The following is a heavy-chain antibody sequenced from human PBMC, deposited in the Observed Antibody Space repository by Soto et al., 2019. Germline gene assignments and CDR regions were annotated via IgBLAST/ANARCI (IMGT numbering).Heavy chain of an antibody. CDR1: GFTFSSYG. V-gene: IGHV3-30*18. Sequence: PGGSLRLSCAASGFTFSSYGMHWVRQAPGKGLEWVAVISYDGSNKYYADSVKGRFTISRDNSKNTLYLQMNSLRAEDTAVYYCANGEDYYYDSSGYGDAFDIWGQGTMVTVSS. D-gene: IGHD3-22*01. CDR2: ISYDGSNK. J-gene: IGHJ3*02. CDR3: ANGEDYYYDSSGYGDAFDI.